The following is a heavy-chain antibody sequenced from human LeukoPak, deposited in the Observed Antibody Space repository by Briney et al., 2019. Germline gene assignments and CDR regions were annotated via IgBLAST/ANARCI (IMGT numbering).Heavy chain of an antibody. CDR3: SRSMIGWQDYSLLGY. CDR2: MNPNSGNT. J-gene: IGHJ4*02. V-gene: IGHV1-8*01. Sequence: ASVKLSCKASGYTFTSYDINWVRQAPGQGLEWMGWMNPNSGNTGYAEKFQGRVTMTRNTSISTAYMELSSLRSEDTAVYYCSRSMIGWQDYSLLGYGGQGTLVTVSS. CDR1: GYTFTSYD. D-gene: IGHD3-22*01.